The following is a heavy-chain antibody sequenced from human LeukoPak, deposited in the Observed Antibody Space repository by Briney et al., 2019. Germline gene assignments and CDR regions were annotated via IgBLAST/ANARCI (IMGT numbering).Heavy chain of an antibody. CDR2: IYPGDSDT. V-gene: IGHV5-51*01. CDR1: GYSFTSYW. CDR3: AGHVSVVATFPYYMDV. J-gene: IGHJ6*03. Sequence: GESLKISCKGSGYSFTSYWIGWVRQMPGKGLEWMGIIYPGDSDTRYSPSFQGQVTISADKSISTAYLQWSSLKASDTAMYYCAGHVSVVATFPYYMDVWGKGTTVTVSS. D-gene: IGHD5-12*01.